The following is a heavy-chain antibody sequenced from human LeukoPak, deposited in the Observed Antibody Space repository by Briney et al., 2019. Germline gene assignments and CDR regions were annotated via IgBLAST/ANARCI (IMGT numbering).Heavy chain of an antibody. CDR2: ISSSSSYI. V-gene: IGHV3-21*01. J-gene: IGHJ3*01. CDR3: ARDLNRYSSRGASF. Sequence: GGSLRLSCAASGFTFSSYSMNWVRQAPGKGLEWVSSISSSSSYIYYADSVKGRFTISRDNAKNSLYLQMNSLRAEDTAVYYCARDLNRYSSRGASFWGQGTMVTVSS. CDR1: GFTFSSYS. D-gene: IGHD6-13*01.